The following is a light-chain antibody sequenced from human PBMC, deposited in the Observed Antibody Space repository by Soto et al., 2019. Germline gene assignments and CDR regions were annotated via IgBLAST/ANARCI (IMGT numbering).Light chain of an antibody. CDR3: QQYYYWPVT. J-gene: IGKJ4*01. CDR2: SAS. CDR1: QGVGRS. Sequence: EVLMTQSPATLSTSPGEGATLSCRASQGVGRSVSWYQQTPGQSPRLLIYSASTRASGVPARFSGSGSGTELTLTISSLQSEDLAVYSCQQYYYWPVTFGGGTKV. V-gene: IGKV3-15*01.